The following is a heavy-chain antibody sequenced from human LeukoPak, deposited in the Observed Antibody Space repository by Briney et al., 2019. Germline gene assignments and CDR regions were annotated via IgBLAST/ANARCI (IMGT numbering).Heavy chain of an antibody. D-gene: IGHD3-22*01. CDR3: PRVRVSDYYDSSGYYGVFDY. V-gene: IGHV3-53*01. J-gene: IGHJ4*02. CDR2: IYRGGSK. CDR1: GFTLSSNY. Sequence: GRSLSLSRAPSGFTLSSNYMSWVSQAPGKGLEWVSVIYRGGSKYYADTVKGRFTISRDNPKNTLSRQMKSLEAEAPAVYYVPRVRVSDYYDSSGYYGVFDYWGQGALVTVSS.